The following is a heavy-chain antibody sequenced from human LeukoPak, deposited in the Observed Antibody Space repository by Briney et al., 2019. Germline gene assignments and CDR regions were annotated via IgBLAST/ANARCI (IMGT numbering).Heavy chain of an antibody. CDR3: ARGSSRAFDY. V-gene: IGHV3-48*03. D-gene: IGHD6-19*01. J-gene: IGHJ4*02. Sequence: GGSLRLSCAASGFSFSSYEMNWGRQAPGKGLEWVSYISSSGSTIYYADSVKGRLTISRDNAKNSLYLQMNSLRAEDTAVYYCARGSSRAFDYWGQGTLVTVSS. CDR2: ISSSGSTI. CDR1: GFSFSSYE.